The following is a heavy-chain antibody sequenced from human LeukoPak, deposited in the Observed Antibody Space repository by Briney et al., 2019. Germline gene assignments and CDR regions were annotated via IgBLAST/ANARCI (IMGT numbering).Heavy chain of an antibody. CDR1: GGSFSGYY. CDR2: INHSGSI. D-gene: IGHD5-18*01. V-gene: IGHV4-34*01. CDR3: ARGRRGYSYGYAFDI. Sequence: SETLSLTCAVYGGSFSGYYWNWIRQPPGKGLEWIGEINHSGSINYTPSLKSRVTISVDTSKNQFSLKLSSVTAADTAVYYCARGRRGYSYGYAFDIWGQGTMVTVSS. J-gene: IGHJ3*02.